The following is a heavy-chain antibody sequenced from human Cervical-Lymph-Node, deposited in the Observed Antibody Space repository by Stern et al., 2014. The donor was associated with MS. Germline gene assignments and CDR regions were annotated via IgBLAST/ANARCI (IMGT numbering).Heavy chain of an antibody. V-gene: IGHV3-33*01. D-gene: IGHD6-13*01. J-gene: IGHJ4*02. CDR3: ASAYSSSHYYFDY. CDR2: IWYDGSNP. CDR1: GFSFSRSA. Sequence: VQLVESGGGVVQPGRSLRLSCAASGFSFSRSAMHWGRQAPGKGLEWVARIWYDGSNPYYADSVTGRFTISRDNFKNTLYLQMNSLRAEDTAVYYCASAYSSSHYYFDYWGQGTLVTVSS.